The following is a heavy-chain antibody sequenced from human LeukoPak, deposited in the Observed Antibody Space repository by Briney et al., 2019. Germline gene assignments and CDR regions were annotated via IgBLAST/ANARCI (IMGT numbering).Heavy chain of an antibody. J-gene: IGHJ4*02. CDR2: IIPILGIA. CDR3: ARDILTGSYGDFDY. Sequence: SVKVSCKASGGTFSSYAISWVRQAPGQGLEWMGRIIPILGIANYAQKFQGRVTITADKSTSTAYMELSSLRSEDTAVYYCARDILTGSYGDFDYWGQGTLVTVSS. V-gene: IGHV1-69*04. CDR1: GGTFSSYA. D-gene: IGHD3-9*01.